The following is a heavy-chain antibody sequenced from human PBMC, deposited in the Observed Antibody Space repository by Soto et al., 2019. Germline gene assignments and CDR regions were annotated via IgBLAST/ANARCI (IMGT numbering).Heavy chain of an antibody. CDR2: IYYSGHT. CDR3: ARYFLRGRFFDS. J-gene: IGHJ4*02. Sequence: QLQLQESGPGLVKPSETLSLTCSVSDGSFSSSYYWGWLRQAPVKGLEWLGNIYYSGHTYYNPSLKSRFAMSVDTSKNQFALTLTSVTAADTAVYYCARYFLRGRFFDSWGQGTLVTVSS. CDR1: DGSFSSSYY. D-gene: IGHD3-10*01. V-gene: IGHV4-39*01.